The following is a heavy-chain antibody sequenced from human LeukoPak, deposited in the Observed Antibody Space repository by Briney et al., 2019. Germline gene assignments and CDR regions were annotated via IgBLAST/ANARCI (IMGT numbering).Heavy chain of an antibody. J-gene: IGHJ4*02. CDR3: ETERGITIFGVVTKNEFIT. Sequence: SETLSLTRTVSGYSIRSGYYWGWIRQPPGKRLEWIGSIYPSGSTFYNPSLKSRVTISVDTSKNQFYLKVNSVTAADTAVYYWETERGITIFGVVTKNEFITGGEGPRVTVS. V-gene: IGHV4-38-2*02. CDR2: IYPSGST. D-gene: IGHD3-3*01. CDR1: GYSIRSGYY.